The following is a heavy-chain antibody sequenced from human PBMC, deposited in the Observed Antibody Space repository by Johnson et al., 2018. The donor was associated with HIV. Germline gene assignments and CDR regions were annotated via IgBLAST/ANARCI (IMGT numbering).Heavy chain of an antibody. J-gene: IGHJ3*02. D-gene: IGHD4-23*01. Sequence: QMLLVESGGDVVQPGRSLRLSCTASGFTFRSYAMHWVRQAPGKGLEWVAVISYDGKSTYYADSVKGRFTISRDNSKNSLYLQMNSLRAEDTAVYYCARRTVVTPGAFDIWGQGTMVTVSS. CDR1: GFTFRSYA. V-gene: IGHV3-30*04. CDR3: ARRTVVTPGAFDI. CDR2: ISYDGKST.